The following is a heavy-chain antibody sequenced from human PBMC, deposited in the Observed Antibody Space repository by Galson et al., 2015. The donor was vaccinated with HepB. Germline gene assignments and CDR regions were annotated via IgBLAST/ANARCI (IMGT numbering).Heavy chain of an antibody. CDR1: GFTFGSYA. Sequence: SLRLSCAASGFTFGSYAMTWVRQAPEKGLEWVSVIRGSGDTTYYADSVKGRFTISRDNSKNTLYLQMNSLRVEDTAVYYCGRGGLRAVAGTKGDYWGQGTLVTVSS. CDR3: GRGGLRAVAGTKGDY. CDR2: IRGSGDTT. J-gene: IGHJ4*02. D-gene: IGHD6-19*01. V-gene: IGHV3-23*01.